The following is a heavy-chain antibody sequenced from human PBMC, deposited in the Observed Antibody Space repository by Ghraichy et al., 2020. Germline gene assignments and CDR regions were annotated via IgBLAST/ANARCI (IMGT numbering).Heavy chain of an antibody. Sequence: GESLRLSCAASGFTFSSYAMSWVRQAPGKGLEWVSAISGSGGSTYYADSVKGRFTISRDNSKNTLYLQMNSLRAEDTAVYYCAKNGEVVVAARPDAFDIWGQGTMVTVSS. D-gene: IGHD2-15*01. CDR1: GFTFSSYA. J-gene: IGHJ3*02. CDR3: AKNGEVVVAARPDAFDI. V-gene: IGHV3-23*01. CDR2: ISGSGGST.